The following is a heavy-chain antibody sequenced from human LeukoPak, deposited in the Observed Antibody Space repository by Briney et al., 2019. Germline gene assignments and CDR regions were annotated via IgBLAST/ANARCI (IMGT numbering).Heavy chain of an antibody. D-gene: IGHD3-9*01. CDR3: ARDGSALYDILTGYPDY. CDR2: INPNSGGT. J-gene: IGHJ4*02. Sequence: ASVKVSCKASGYTFTGYYMHWVRQAPGQGLEWMGWINPNSGGTNYAQKFQGRVTMTRDTSISTAYMELSRLRSDDTAVYYCARDGSALYDILTGYPDYWGQGTLVTVSS. CDR1: GYTFTGYY. V-gene: IGHV1-2*02.